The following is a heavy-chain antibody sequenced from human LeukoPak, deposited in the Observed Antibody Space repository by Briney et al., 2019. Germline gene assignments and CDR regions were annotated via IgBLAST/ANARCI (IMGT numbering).Heavy chain of an antibody. CDR2: IYYSGNT. D-gene: IGHD3-9*01. CDR1: GGSISSYY. CDR3: ARVASNILTGSIYYYYGMDV. V-gene: IGHV4-59*01. Sequence: SETLSLTCTVSGGSISSYYWSWIRQPPGKGLEWIGYIYYSGNTNYNPSLKSRVTISVDTSKNQFSLKLSSVTAADTAVYYCARVASNILTGSIYYYYGMDVWGQGTTVTVSS. J-gene: IGHJ6*02.